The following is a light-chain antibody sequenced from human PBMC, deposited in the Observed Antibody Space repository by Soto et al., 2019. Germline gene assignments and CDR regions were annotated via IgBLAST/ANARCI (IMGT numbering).Light chain of an antibody. CDR1: QSISSY. V-gene: IGKV1-39*01. CDR2: AAS. CDR3: QHSYSTPST. J-gene: IGKJ2*01. Sequence: DIQMSQSPSSLSASVGDRVTITCRASQSISSYLNWYQQKPGKAPKLLIYAASSFQSGVPSRFSGNGSSTDFSLTISSLQPEDFPTYYCQHSYSTPSTFGQGTTLEIK.